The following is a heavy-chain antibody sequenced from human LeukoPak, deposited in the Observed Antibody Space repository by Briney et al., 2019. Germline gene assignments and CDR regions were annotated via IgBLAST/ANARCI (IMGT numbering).Heavy chain of an antibody. CDR1: GGSISSYY. J-gene: IGHJ2*01. D-gene: IGHD4-17*01. CDR3: ASVNDYGDYWYFDL. Sequence: SETLSLTCTVSGGSISSYYWSWIRRPPGKGLEWIGYIHYSGSTNYNPSLKSRVTISVDTSKNQFSLKLNSVTAADTAVYYCASVNDYGDYWYFDLWGRGTLVTVSS. V-gene: IGHV4-59*12. CDR2: IHYSGST.